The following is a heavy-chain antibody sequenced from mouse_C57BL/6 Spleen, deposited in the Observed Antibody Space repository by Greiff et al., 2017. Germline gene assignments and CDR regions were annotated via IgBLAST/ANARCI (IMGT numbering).Heavy chain of an antibody. Sequence: VQLQQPGAELVRPGSSVKLSCKASGYTFTSYWMDWVKQRPGQGLEWIGNIYPSDSETHYNQKFKDKATLTVDKSSSTAYMQLSSLTSEDSAVYYCAKGYYSNYDWYFDVWGTGTTVTVSS. CDR3: AKGYYSNYDWYFDV. J-gene: IGHJ1*03. D-gene: IGHD2-5*01. CDR1: GYTFTSYW. V-gene: IGHV1-61*01. CDR2: IYPSDSET.